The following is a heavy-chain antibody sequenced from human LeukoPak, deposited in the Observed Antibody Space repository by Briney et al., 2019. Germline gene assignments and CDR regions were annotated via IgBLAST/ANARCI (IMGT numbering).Heavy chain of an antibody. CDR1: GVILSNFR. V-gene: IGHV3-23*01. Sequence: GGSLRLSCAASGVILSNFRMSWVRQAPGKGLEWVSRIIGSGDTNYADSVKGRFTISRDISMNTLYLQMNSLRAEDTAVYYCTKGASLYVTGPDFWGPGTLVIVSS. J-gene: IGHJ4*02. CDR2: IIGSGDT. CDR3: TKGASLYVTGPDF. D-gene: IGHD5/OR15-5a*01.